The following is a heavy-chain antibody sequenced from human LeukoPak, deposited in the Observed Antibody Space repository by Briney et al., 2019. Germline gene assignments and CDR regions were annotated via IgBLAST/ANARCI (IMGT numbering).Heavy chain of an antibody. CDR1: GGTFSSYA. Sequence: SVKVSCKASGGTFSSYAISWVRQAPGQGLEWMGGIIPIFGTANYAQKFQGRVTITADESTSTAYMELSSLRSEDTAVYYCARAYCGGDCYPMYGGNSRYFQHWGQGTLVTVSS. CDR2: IIPIFGTA. D-gene: IGHD2-21*02. CDR3: ARAYCGGDCYPMYGGNSRYFQH. J-gene: IGHJ1*01. V-gene: IGHV1-69*13.